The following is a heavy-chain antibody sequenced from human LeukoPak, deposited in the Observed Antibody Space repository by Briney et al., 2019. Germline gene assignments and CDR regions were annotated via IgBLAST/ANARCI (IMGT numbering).Heavy chain of an antibody. CDR2: IYYSGST. D-gene: IGHD5-24*01. V-gene: IGHV4-59*08. J-gene: IGHJ3*01. CDR1: GGSISSYY. CDR3: ARPKEMATIRGAFDV. Sequence: PSETLSLTCTVSGGSISSYYWSWVRQPPGKGLEWLGYIYYSGSTDYNPSLKSRVTISVDTSKNQLSLKLTSVTAEDTAVYYCARPKEMATIRGAFDVWGQGAMVTVSS.